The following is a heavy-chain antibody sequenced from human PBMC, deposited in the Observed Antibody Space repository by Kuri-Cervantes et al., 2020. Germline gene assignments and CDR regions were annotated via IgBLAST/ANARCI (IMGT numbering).Heavy chain of an antibody. V-gene: IGHV3-13*01. CDR1: GFTFSGSA. D-gene: IGHD3-3*01. Sequence: GGSLRLSCAASGFTFSGSAMHWVRQVTGKSLEWVSAIGPAGDTYYPDSVKGRFTISRDNSKNTLYLQMNSLRPEDTAVYYCAKDLRTHRSGYYEVDVWGKGTTVTVSS. CDR3: AKDLRTHRSGYYEVDV. CDR2: IGPAGDT. J-gene: IGHJ6*04.